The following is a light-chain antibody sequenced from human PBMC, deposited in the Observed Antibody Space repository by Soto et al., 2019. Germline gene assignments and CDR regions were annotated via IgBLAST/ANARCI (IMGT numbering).Light chain of an antibody. V-gene: IGKV1-5*01. CDR2: DAS. J-gene: IGKJ1*01. CDR1: QSISSW. Sequence: DIQRTRSPSTLSASVGDRVTITCRASQSISSWWAWYQQKPGKGPKLLIYDASNLESGVPPRFSGSGSGTEFTITINSLPPDDFATYSCQQYNNSRTFGQGTKVDIK. CDR3: QQYNNSRT.